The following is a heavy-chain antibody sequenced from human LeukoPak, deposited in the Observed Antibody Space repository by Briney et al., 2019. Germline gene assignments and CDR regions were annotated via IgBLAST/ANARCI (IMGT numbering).Heavy chain of an antibody. CDR3: ARPYSNSGSALRGDY. V-gene: IGHV5-51*01. CDR2: IYPGDSNT. CDR1: GYIFTSYW. Sequence: GESLQISCKGSGYIFTSYWIGWVRQLPGKGLEWMGVIYPGDSNTKYSPSFQGQVTISVDKSISTAYLQWSSLKASDSAMYYCARPYSNSGSALRGDYWGQGTLLTVSS. D-gene: IGHD4-11*01. J-gene: IGHJ4*02.